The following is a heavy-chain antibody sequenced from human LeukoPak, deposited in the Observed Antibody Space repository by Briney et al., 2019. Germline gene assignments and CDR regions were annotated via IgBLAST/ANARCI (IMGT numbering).Heavy chain of an antibody. V-gene: IGHV1-2*02. D-gene: IGHD1-26*01. Sequence: ASVKVSCKASGYTFTGYYMHWVRQAPGQGLEWMGWINPNSGGTNYAQKFQGRVTMTRDTSISTAYMELSRLRSDNTAVYYCARGFIVGATFDAFDIWGQETMVTVSS. CDR1: GYTFTGYY. CDR3: ARGFIVGATFDAFDI. CDR2: INPNSGGT. J-gene: IGHJ3*02.